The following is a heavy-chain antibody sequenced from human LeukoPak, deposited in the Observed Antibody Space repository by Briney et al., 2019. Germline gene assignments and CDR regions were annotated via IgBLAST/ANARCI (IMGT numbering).Heavy chain of an antibody. Sequence: PSETLSLTCTVSGGSISSSSYYWGWIRQPPGKGLEWIGSIYYSGSTYYNPSLKSRVTISVDTSRNQFSLNLSSVTAADTAMYYCARAPHFFDSSGSRYYFDYWGQGALVTVSS. D-gene: IGHD3-22*01. V-gene: IGHV4-39*07. CDR3: ARAPHFFDSSGSRYYFDY. J-gene: IGHJ4*02. CDR1: GGSISSSSYY. CDR2: IYYSGST.